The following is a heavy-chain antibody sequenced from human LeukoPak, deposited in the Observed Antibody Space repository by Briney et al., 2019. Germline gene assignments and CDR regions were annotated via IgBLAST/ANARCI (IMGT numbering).Heavy chain of an antibody. D-gene: IGHD1-26*01. CDR1: GGSISSYY. CDR2: IYYSGST. Sequence: SETLSLTCTVSGGSISSYYWSWIRQPPGKGLEWIGYIYYSGSTNYNPSLKSRVTISVDTSKNQFSLKLSSVTAADTAVYYCARVIRRIVGAIGAFDIWGQGTMVTVSS. CDR3: ARVIRRIVGAIGAFDI. J-gene: IGHJ3*02. V-gene: IGHV4-59*12.